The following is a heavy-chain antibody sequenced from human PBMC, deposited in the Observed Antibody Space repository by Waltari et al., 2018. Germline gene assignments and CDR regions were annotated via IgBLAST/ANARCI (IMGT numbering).Heavy chain of an antibody. V-gene: IGHV4-34*01. D-gene: IGHD6-13*01. CDR3: ASYSSSWYYFDY. Sequence: QLQLQQWGSGLLKPSETLPLTCAVYGGSSVGYSWSWIRQPPGKGLEWIGEINHSGSTNYNPSLKSRVTISVDTSKNQFSLKLSSVTAADTAVYYCASYSSSWYYFDYWGQGTLVTVSS. CDR1: GGSSVGYS. J-gene: IGHJ4*02. CDR2: INHSGST.